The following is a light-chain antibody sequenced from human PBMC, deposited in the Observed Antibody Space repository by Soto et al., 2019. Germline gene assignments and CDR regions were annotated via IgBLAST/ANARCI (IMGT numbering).Light chain of an antibody. CDR3: QHNYGIPA. V-gene: IGKV1-39*01. CDR1: QTISSP. Sequence: DIQMTQSPSSLSASVGDRVTITRRASQTISSPLSWYQQKPGKVPELLIYAASRLQSGVPSRFSGSRSGTDFTLTISSLQPEDFATYYCQHNYGIPAFGQGTRLEIK. CDR2: AAS. J-gene: IGKJ5*01.